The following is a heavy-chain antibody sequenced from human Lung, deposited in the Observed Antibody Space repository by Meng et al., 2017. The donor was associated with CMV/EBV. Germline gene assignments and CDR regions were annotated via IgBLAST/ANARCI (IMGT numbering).Heavy chain of an antibody. J-gene: IGHJ4*02. D-gene: IGHD2-2*01. CDR1: GGSISSSSYY. Sequence: QLQLQESGPGLVKPSEALFPTCIVSGGSISSSSYYWGWIRQPPGKGLEWIGSIYYSGSTYYNPSLKSRVTISVDTSKNQFSLKLSSVTAADTAVYYCAREGHHYQGDYWGQGTLVTVSS. CDR3: AREGHHYQGDY. CDR2: IYYSGST. V-gene: IGHV4-39*07.